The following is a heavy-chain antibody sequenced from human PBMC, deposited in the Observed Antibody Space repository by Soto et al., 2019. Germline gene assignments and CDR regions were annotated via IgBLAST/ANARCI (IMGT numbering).Heavy chain of an antibody. Sequence: SETLSLTCAVYGGSFSGYYWSWIRQPPGKGLEWIGEINHSGSTNYNPSLKSRVTISVDTSKNQFSLKLSSVTAADTAVYYCARGRGYYDYVWGSYRPLQPYYFDYWGQGTLVTVSS. J-gene: IGHJ4*02. CDR3: ARGRGYYDYVWGSYRPLQPYYFDY. CDR2: INHSGST. D-gene: IGHD3-16*02. V-gene: IGHV4-34*01. CDR1: GGSFSGYY.